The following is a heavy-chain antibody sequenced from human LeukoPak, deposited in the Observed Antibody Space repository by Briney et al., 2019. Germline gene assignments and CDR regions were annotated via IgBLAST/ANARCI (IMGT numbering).Heavy chain of an antibody. V-gene: IGHV3-23*01. CDR1: GFTFSSYA. CDR3: AKGRVDSFYSAVDS. D-gene: IGHD2-15*01. J-gene: IGHJ4*02. Sequence: GGSLRLSCAASGFTFSSYAMTWVRQAPGKGLKWVSCIRGSDGLTYYADSVKGRFTISSDNSMNTLYLQMNTLRAEDTAVYYCAKGRVDSFYSAVDSWGQGTLVTVSP. CDR2: IRGSDGLT.